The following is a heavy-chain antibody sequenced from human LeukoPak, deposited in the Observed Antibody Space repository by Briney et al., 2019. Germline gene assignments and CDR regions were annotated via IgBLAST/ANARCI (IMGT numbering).Heavy chain of an antibody. D-gene: IGHD6-6*01. Sequence: GGSLRLSCAASGFTFSSYMMSWVRQAPGKGLEWVAIIKQDGSVEYYVVSVKGRLTISRDNAKESLYLQMNSLRAEDTAVYYCARIVDSSSSFASWGQGTLFTASS. J-gene: IGHJ4*02. V-gene: IGHV3-7*05. CDR3: ARIVDSSSSFAS. CDR2: IKQDGSVE. CDR1: GFTFSSYM.